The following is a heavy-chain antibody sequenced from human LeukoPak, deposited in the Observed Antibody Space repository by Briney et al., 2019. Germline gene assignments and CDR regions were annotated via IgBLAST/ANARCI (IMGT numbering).Heavy chain of an antibody. CDR2: IYYSGST. Sequence: MASETLSLTCTVSGGSISSGGYYWSWIRQHPGKGLEWIGYIYYSGSTYYNPSLKSRVTISVDTSKNQFSLKLSSVTAADTAVYYCARERGSSGYLDYWGQGTLVTVSS. J-gene: IGHJ4*02. CDR1: GGSISSGGYY. CDR3: ARERGSSGYLDY. D-gene: IGHD3-22*01. V-gene: IGHV4-30-4*08.